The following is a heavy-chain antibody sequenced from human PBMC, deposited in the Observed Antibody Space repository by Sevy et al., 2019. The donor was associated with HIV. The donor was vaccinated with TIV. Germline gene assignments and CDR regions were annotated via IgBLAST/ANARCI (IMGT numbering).Heavy chain of an antibody. J-gene: IGHJ6*02. V-gene: IGHV3-7*01. CDR3: ARDRRRQYYDFWSGYYEAVFGMDV. Sequence: GGSLRLSCAASGFTFSSYWMSWVRQAPWKGLEWVANIKQDGSEKYYVDSVKGRFTISRDNAKNSLYLQMNSLRAEDTAVYYCARDRRRQYYDFWSGYYEAVFGMDVWGQGTTVTVSS. CDR2: IKQDGSEK. D-gene: IGHD3-3*01. CDR1: GFTFSSYW.